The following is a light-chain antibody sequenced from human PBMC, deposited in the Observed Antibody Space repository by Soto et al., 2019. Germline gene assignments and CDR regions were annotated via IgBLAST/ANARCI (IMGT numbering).Light chain of an antibody. CDR2: DVS. Sequence: QSALTQPASVSGSPGQSITISCTGTSSDVGGYNYVSWYQQHPGRAPKLMIYDVSNRPSGVSNRFSGSKSGNTASLTISGLQAEDEADYFCSSYTTSATILFGGGTKVPS. J-gene: IGLJ2*01. CDR3: SSYTTSATIL. CDR1: SSDVGGYNY. V-gene: IGLV2-14*01.